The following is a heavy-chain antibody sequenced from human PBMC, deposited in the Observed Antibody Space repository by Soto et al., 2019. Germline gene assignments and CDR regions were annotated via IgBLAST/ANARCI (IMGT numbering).Heavy chain of an antibody. CDR3: AREAAGYFDWLLSRYFQH. D-gene: IGHD3-9*01. Sequence: QVQLVESGGGVVQPGRSLRLSCEASGFTFSSYAMHWVGQAPGKGLEWVAVISYDGSNKYYADSVKGRFTISRDNSKNTLYLQMNSLRAEDTAVYYCAREAAGYFDWLLSRYFQHWGQGTLVTVSS. J-gene: IGHJ1*01. CDR1: GFTFSSYA. CDR2: ISYDGSNK. V-gene: IGHV3-30-3*01.